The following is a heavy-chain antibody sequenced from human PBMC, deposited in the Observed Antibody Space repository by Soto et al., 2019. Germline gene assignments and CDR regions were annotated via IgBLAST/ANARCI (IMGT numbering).Heavy chain of an antibody. CDR2: IIPIFGTA. V-gene: IGHV1-69*06. CDR3: ARDPTGTAVFGVVMSPPYYYYGMDV. J-gene: IGHJ6*02. D-gene: IGHD3-3*01. CDR1: GGRFSSYA. Sequence: SVKVSCKACGGRFSSYAISWVRQAPGQGLEWMGGIIPIFGTANYAQKFQGRVTINEDKSTSTDYMELSSLRYEDTAVYYCARDPTGTAVFGVVMSPPYYYYGMDVWGQGSTVTVS.